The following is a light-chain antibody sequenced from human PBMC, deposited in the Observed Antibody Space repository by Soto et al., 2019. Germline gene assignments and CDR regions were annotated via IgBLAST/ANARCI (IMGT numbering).Light chain of an antibody. CDR1: QSIGIT. J-gene: IGKJ2*02. CDR2: GPS. Sequence: EIVMTQSPATLSVSPGESATLSCRASQSIGITVAWYQQKPGQAPRLLIYGPSTRVTGIPARFSGSGSGTEFTLTFSSLQSEDFAMYYCQQYNNWLRGTFGQGTKLEIK. CDR3: QQYNNWLRGT. V-gene: IGKV3-15*01.